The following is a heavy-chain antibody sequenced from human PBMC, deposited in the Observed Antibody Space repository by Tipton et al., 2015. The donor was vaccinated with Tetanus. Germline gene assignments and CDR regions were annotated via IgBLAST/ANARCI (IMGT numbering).Heavy chain of an antibody. D-gene: IGHD3-22*01. Sequence: TLSLTCTVSGGSISSGDYYWSWIRQPPGKGLEWIGYIYYSGSTYYNPSLKSRVTISVDTSKNQFSLKLSSVTAADTAVYYCARVSRSYYDSSGYYFDYWGQGTLVTVSS. CDR1: GGSISSGDYY. CDR2: IYYSGST. J-gene: IGHJ4*02. CDR3: ARVSRSYYDSSGYYFDY. V-gene: IGHV4-30-4*01.